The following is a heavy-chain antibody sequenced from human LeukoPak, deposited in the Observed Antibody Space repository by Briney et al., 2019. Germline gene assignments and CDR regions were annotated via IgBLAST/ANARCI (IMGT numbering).Heavy chain of an antibody. Sequence: SETLSLTCTVSGGSISSYYWSWIRQPPGKGLEWIGYIHYSGSTNYNPSLKSRVTISVDTSKNQFSLKLSSVTAADTAVYYCARDRYGYSGYDSYNWFDPWGQGTLVTVSS. CDR3: ARDRYGYSGYDSYNWFDP. V-gene: IGHV4-59*12. D-gene: IGHD5-12*01. CDR1: GGSISSYY. J-gene: IGHJ5*02. CDR2: IHYSGST.